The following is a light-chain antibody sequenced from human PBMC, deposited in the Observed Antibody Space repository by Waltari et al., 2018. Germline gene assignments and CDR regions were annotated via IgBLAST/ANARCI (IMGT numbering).Light chain of an antibody. V-gene: IGLV1-47*01. Sequence: QSVLTQPPSASAAPGHRVTISCSGGRSNMGENYLFWYQQFPGTAPKLLIYLIYQRPSGVPDRFAGSKSGTSASLAISGLRSEDEADYYCAAWDDRLSVWVFGGGTKLTVL. CDR2: LIY. CDR3: AAWDDRLSVWV. J-gene: IGLJ3*02. CDR1: RSNMGENY.